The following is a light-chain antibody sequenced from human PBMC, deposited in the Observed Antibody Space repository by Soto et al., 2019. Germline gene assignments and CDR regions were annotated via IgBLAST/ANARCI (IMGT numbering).Light chain of an antibody. CDR1: QSVRTTY. J-gene: IGKJ1*01. V-gene: IGKV3-20*01. CDR2: GAS. Sequence: EIVLTQSPGTLSLSPGERATLSCRASQSVRTTYLAWYQQKPGQAPRLLIYGASSRATGIPDRFSGSGSGTEFTLTISRLEPEDFAVYYCQHYDSSPRTFGHGTNVDIK. CDR3: QHYDSSPRT.